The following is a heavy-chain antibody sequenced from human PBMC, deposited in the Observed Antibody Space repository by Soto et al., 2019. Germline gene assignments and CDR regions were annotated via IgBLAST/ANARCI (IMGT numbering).Heavy chain of an antibody. Sequence: SETLSLTCTVSGGSISDISYCWGWIRQPPGKGLQWIGCMFYSGATYYNPSLKNRVTLSVDTSNNEFSLKLVSVTAPDTAVYYCARHKSGSDWLDPWGQGTLVTVS. CDR3: ARHKSGSDWLDP. J-gene: IGHJ5*02. V-gene: IGHV4-39*01. CDR1: GGSISDISYC. CDR2: MFYSGAT. D-gene: IGHD2-15*01.